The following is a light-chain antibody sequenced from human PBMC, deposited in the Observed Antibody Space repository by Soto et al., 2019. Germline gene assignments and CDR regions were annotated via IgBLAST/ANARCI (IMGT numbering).Light chain of an antibody. CDR3: NSYTSSSVV. CDR2: DVT. CDR1: SSDVGGYNY. Sequence: QSVLTQPASVSGSPGQSITISCTGTSSDVGGYNYVSWYQQHPGKAPKLMIYDVTNRPSGVSDRFSGSKSGNTASLTIFGLQAEDEADYYCNSYTSSSVVFGGGTKLTVL. V-gene: IGLV2-14*01. J-gene: IGLJ2*01.